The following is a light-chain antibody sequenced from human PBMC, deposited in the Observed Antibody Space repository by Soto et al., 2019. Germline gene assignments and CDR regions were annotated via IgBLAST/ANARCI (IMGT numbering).Light chain of an antibody. Sequence: QSALTQPPSASGSPGQSVTISCTGTSSDVGGYHYVSWYQQHPGKAPKLMLYEVSKRPSGVPDRFSGYKSGNTASLTVSGLQAEDEADYYCSSYAGSLVFGGGTKLTVL. CDR3: SSYAGSLV. CDR2: EVS. J-gene: IGLJ2*01. CDR1: SSDVGGYHY. V-gene: IGLV2-8*01.